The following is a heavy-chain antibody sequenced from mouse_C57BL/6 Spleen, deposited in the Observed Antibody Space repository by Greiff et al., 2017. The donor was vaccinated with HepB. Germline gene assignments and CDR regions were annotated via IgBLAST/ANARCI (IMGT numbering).Heavy chain of an antibody. CDR2: IDPETGGT. V-gene: IGHV1-15*01. J-gene: IGHJ1*03. CDR3: TLYYYGSSYWYFDV. Sequence: QVQLQQSGAELVRPGASVTLSCKASGYTFTDYEMHWVKQTPVHCLEWIGAIDPETGGTAYNQKFKGKAILTADKSSSTAYMELRSLTSEDSAVYYCTLYYYGSSYWYFDVWGTGTTVTVSS. D-gene: IGHD1-1*01. CDR1: GYTFTDYE.